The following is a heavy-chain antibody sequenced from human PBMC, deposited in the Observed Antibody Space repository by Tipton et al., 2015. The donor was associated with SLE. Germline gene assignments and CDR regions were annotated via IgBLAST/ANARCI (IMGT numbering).Heavy chain of an antibody. D-gene: IGHD3-10*01. CDR1: GGSFSGYS. Sequence: TLSLTCAVYGGSFSGYSWTWIRQMPGRGLKWIGEIDHGGSTNYNPSLKTRVTMSVDTSKKQFSLKLGSVTAADTAVYFCARGGASVLIRKTYFDNWGQGSLVTVSS. CDR3: ARGGASVLIRKTYFDN. CDR2: IDHGGST. V-gene: IGHV4-34*01. J-gene: IGHJ4*02.